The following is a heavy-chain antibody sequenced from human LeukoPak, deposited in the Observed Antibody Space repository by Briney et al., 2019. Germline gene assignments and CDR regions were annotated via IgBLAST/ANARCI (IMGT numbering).Heavy chain of an antibody. CDR3: TRVAGSGSVD. Sequence: GGSLRLSCAASGFTFSSYWMHWVRQAPGKGLVWVSRINSDASTTSYADSVKGRFTISRDNAKNTLHLQMNSLRAEDTAVYYCTRVAGSGSVDWRQGTLVTVSS. D-gene: IGHD1-26*01. V-gene: IGHV3-74*01. CDR1: GFTFSSYW. J-gene: IGHJ4*02. CDR2: INSDASTT.